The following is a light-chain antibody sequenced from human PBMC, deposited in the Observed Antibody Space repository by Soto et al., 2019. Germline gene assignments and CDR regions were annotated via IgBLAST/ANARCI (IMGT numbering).Light chain of an antibody. CDR2: DVT. V-gene: IGLV2-23*02. CDR3: CSYAGSSTLV. J-gene: IGLJ2*01. CDR1: SSDVGGYNY. Sequence: QSALTQPASVSGSPGQSITISCTGTSSDVGGYNYVSWYQQLPGKVPKLMIYDVTYRPSGVSNRFSGSKSGNTASLTISGLQAEDEADYYCCSYAGSSTLVFGGGTKLTVL.